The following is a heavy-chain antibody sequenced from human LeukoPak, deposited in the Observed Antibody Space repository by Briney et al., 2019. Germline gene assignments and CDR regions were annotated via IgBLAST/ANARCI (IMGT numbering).Heavy chain of an antibody. J-gene: IGHJ3*02. CDR3: ARDLAGPPQEAFDI. V-gene: IGHV3-7*01. CDR2: IKLDGSEK. CDR1: GLTFSSYW. Sequence: PGGSLRLSCAASGLTFSSYWMSWVRQGPRPGLERVSNIKLDGSEKHYVDSVTGRFTISRDNAKNSLYLQMNSLRADDTAVYYCARDLAGPPQEAFDIWGQGTMVTVSS.